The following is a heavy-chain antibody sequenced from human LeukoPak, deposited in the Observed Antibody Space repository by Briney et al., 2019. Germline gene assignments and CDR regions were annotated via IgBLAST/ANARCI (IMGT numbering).Heavy chain of an antibody. J-gene: IGHJ4*02. CDR3: ARVHGDRSLDY. D-gene: IGHD4-17*01. V-gene: IGHV3-64*01. Sequence: GGSLRLSCAASGFTFSSYAMHWVRQAPGKGLEYVSAISSNGGSTYYANSVKGRFTISRDNSKNTLYLQMGSLRAEDMAVYYCARVHGDRSLDYWGQGTLVTVSS. CDR2: ISSNGGST. CDR1: GFTFSSYA.